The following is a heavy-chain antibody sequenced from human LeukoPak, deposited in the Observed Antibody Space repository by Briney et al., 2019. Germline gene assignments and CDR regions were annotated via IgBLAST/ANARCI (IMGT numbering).Heavy chain of an antibody. V-gene: IGHV4-39*07. Sequence: SETLSLTCTVSGGSISSSSYYWGWIRQPPGKGLEWIGSIYYSGSTNYNPSLKSRVTVSVDTSKNQFSLKLSSVTAADTAVYYCARSSDYYGGYFDYWGQGTLVTVSS. CDR3: ARSSDYYGGYFDY. J-gene: IGHJ4*02. CDR1: GGSISSSSYY. CDR2: IYYSGST. D-gene: IGHD3-22*01.